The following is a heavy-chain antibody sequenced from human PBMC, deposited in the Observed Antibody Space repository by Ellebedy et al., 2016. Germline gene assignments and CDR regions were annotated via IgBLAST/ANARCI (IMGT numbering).Heavy chain of an antibody. CDR1: GFTFSSYV. Sequence: GESLKISXAASGFTFSSYVMSWVRQAPGKGLEWVSASSGSGGDTYYADSVKGRFTISRDDAKNSLYLQMDSLTAGDTAVYYCARGRTYYRGSGSYYGFDYWGQGTLVTVSS. V-gene: IGHV3-23*01. CDR2: SSGSGGDT. D-gene: IGHD3-10*01. CDR3: ARGRTYYRGSGSYYGFDY. J-gene: IGHJ4*02.